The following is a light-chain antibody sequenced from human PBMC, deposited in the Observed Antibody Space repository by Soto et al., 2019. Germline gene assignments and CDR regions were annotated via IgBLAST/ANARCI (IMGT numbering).Light chain of an antibody. V-gene: IGLV3-1*01. CDR3: QAWDSSTPVV. J-gene: IGLJ2*01. CDR2: EDR. CDR1: KLGDKY. Sequence: SYELTQPPSVSVSPGQTASITCSGDKLGDKYSCWYQQKPGQSPVLVIYEDRKRPSGIPERFSGSKSGNTATLTISGTQAMDKADYYCQAWDSSTPVVFGGGTKLTVL.